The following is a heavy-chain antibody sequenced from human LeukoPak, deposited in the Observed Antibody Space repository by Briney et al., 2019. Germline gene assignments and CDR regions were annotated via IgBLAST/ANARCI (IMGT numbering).Heavy chain of an antibody. J-gene: IGHJ4*02. CDR2: MNPNSGNT. Sequence: ASVKVSCKASGYTFTSYDINWVQQATGQGLEWMGWMNPNSGNTGYAQKFQGRVTMTRNTSISTAYMELSSLRSEDTAVYYCASALRGCSGGSCYSTALYYFDYWGQGTLVTVSS. D-gene: IGHD2-15*01. CDR3: ASALRGCSGGSCYSTALYYFDY. V-gene: IGHV1-8*01. CDR1: GYTFTSYD.